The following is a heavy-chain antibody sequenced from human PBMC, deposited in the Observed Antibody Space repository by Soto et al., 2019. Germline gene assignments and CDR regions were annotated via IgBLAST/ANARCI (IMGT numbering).Heavy chain of an antibody. CDR2: IIPIFGTA. V-gene: IGHV1-69*12. CDR1: GGTFSSYA. CDR3: ASPPIVATIVNYYSGMDV. J-gene: IGHJ6*02. D-gene: IGHD5-12*01. Sequence: QVQLVQSGAEVKKPGSSVKVSCKASGGTFSSYAISWVRQAPGQGLEWMGGIIPIFGTADYAQKFQGRVTITAXEXTXTXYRELSSLISEDTAVYYCASPPIVATIVNYYSGMDVWGQGTTVTVSS.